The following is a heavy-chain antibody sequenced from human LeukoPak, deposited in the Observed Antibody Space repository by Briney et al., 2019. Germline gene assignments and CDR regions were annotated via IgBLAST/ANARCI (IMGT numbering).Heavy chain of an antibody. CDR2: ISSSSSYI. J-gene: IGHJ3*02. Sequence: PGGSLRLPCAASGFTFSSYSMNWVRQAPGKGLEWVSSISSSSSYIYYADSVKGRFTISRDNAKNPLYLQMNSLRAEDTAVYYCAREPSGWYYDAFDIWGQGTMVTVSS. V-gene: IGHV3-21*01. D-gene: IGHD6-19*01. CDR1: GFTFSSYS. CDR3: AREPSGWYYDAFDI.